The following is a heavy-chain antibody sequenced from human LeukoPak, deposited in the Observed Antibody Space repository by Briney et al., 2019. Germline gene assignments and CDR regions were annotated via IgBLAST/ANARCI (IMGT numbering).Heavy chain of an antibody. CDR1: GFTFNSYW. D-gene: IGHD5-12*01. J-gene: IGHJ3*02. CDR3: AKDQVVYSGYDLTFDI. Sequence: QSGGSLRLSCAASGFTFNSYWMHWVRQAPGKGLVWVSRINSDGSSTSYADSVKGRFTISRDNSKNTLYLQMNSLRAEDTAVYYCAKDQVVYSGYDLTFDIWGQGTMVTVSP. CDR2: INSDGSST. V-gene: IGHV3-74*01.